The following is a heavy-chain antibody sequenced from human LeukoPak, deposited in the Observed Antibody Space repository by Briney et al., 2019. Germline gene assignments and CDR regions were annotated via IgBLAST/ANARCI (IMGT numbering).Heavy chain of an antibody. D-gene: IGHD5-12*01. CDR3: AKDPYRASSGLVDY. CDR2: ISGSGGTT. V-gene: IGHV3-23*01. CDR1: VCTFSNYA. J-gene: IGHJ4*02. Sequence: GGSLRLSRATSVCTFSNYAVSGVRQAPGKGLEWVSSISGSGGTTYYADSVKGRFTISRDNSKNTLYLQMNSLRAEDTAVYYCAKDPYRASSGLVDYWGQGTLVTVSS.